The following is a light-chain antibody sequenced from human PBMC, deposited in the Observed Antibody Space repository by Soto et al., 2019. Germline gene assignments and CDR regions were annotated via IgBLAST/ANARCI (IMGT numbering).Light chain of an antibody. CDR3: CSYAGSSSPV. J-gene: IGLJ2*01. V-gene: IGLV2-23*01. Sequence: QAVVTQPASVSGSPGQSITISCTGTSSDVGSYNFVSWYQQHPGKAPKLMIYEGSKRPSGVSNRFSGSKSGNTASLTISGLQAEDEADYYCCSYAGSSSPVFGGGTKLTVL. CDR1: SSDVGSYNF. CDR2: EGS.